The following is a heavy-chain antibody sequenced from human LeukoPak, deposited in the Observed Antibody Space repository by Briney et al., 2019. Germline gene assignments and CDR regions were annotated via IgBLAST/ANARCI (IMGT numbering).Heavy chain of an antibody. CDR1: GFTFSSYA. V-gene: IGHV3-30-3*01. Sequence: SGGSLRLSCAASGFTFSSYAMHWVRQAPGKGLEWVAVMSYDGSNKYYADSVKGRFTISRDNSKNTLYLQMNSLRAEDTAVYYCARAPMPNYYYYYMDVWGKGTTVTVSS. D-gene: IGHD2-2*01. CDR3: ARAPMPNYYYYYMDV. J-gene: IGHJ6*03. CDR2: MSYDGSNK.